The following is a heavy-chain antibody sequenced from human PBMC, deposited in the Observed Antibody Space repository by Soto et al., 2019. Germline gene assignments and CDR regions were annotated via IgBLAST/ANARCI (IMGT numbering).Heavy chain of an antibody. CDR1: GFTFSSYG. V-gene: IGHV3-33*01. D-gene: IGHD3-22*01. J-gene: IGHJ4*02. CDR3: ARGVVGYYDSSGPDY. Sequence: QVQLVESGEGVVQPGRSLRLSCAASGFTFSSYGMHWVRQAPGKGLEWVAVIWYDGSNKYYADSVKGRFTISRDNSKNTLYLQMNSLRAEDTAVYYCARGVVGYYDSSGPDYWGQGTLVTVSS. CDR2: IWYDGSNK.